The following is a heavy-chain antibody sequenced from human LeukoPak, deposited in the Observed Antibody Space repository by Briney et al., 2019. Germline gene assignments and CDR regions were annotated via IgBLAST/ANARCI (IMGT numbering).Heavy chain of an antibody. V-gene: IGHV3-43*02. J-gene: IGHJ2*01. CDR2: ISENAGRK. CDR3: AKVDYYDWYFDL. D-gene: IGHD3-22*01. Sequence: PGGSLRLSRAASGFTFDDYAMHWVRQPPGKGLEWVSLISENAGRKYYADSVKGRFTISRDNNKNSLYLQMNGLRTEDTALYYCAKVDYYDWYFDLWGRGTLVTVSS. CDR1: GFTFDDYA.